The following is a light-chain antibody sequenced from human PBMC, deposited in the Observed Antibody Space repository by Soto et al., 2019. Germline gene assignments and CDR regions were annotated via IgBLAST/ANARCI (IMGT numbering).Light chain of an antibody. V-gene: IGKV1-27*01. CDR1: QGISNY. Sequence: DIQMTQSPSSLSASVGDRVTITCRASQGISNYLAWYQQKPGKVPKLLIYAASTLQSGVPSRFSGSGSGTDFTRTISSLQPEDVATYYCQKYNSAPPITFGPGTKVDIK. CDR3: QKYNSAPPIT. CDR2: AAS. J-gene: IGKJ3*01.